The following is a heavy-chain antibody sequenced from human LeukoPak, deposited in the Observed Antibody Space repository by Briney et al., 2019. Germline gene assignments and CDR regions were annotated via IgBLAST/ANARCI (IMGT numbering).Heavy chain of an antibody. CDR2: ISWNSGSI. J-gene: IGHJ4*02. CDR1: GFTFDDYA. D-gene: IGHD3-10*01. CDR3: AKDGFSRHPHGSGSYLGDGYFDY. Sequence: GGSLRLSCAASGFTFDDYAMHWVRQAPGKGLEWVSGISWNSGSIGYADSVKGRFTISRDNAKNSLHLQMNSLRAEDTALYYCAKDGFSRHPHGSGSYLGDGYFDYWGQGTLVTVSS. V-gene: IGHV3-9*01.